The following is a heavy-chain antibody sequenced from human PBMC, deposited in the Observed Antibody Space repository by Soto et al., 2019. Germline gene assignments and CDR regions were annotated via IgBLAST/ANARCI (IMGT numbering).Heavy chain of an antibody. Sequence: TSETLSLTCTVSGGSISSSSYYWGWIRQPPGKGLEWIGSIYYSGSTYYNPSLKSRVTISVDTSKNQFSLKLSSVTAADTAVYYCARQLFSSDYDFWSLAYYYYGMDVWGQGTTVTVSS. D-gene: IGHD3-3*01. CDR1: GGSISSSSYY. J-gene: IGHJ6*02. CDR3: ARQLFSSDYDFWSLAYYYYGMDV. CDR2: IYYSGST. V-gene: IGHV4-39*01.